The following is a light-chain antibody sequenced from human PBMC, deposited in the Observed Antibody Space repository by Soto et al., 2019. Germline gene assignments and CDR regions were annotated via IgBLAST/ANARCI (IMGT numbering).Light chain of an antibody. V-gene: IGKV1-5*01. CDR3: QQYNSYSALT. J-gene: IGKJ4*01. Sequence: DIQMTQSPSTLSASVGDRVTITCRASQSIKTWLAWYQRKPGKAPKLLIYDASSLESGVPSRFSGSGSGTEFTLTISSLQPDDFATYYCQQYNSYSALTFGGGTKVDIK. CDR1: QSIKTW. CDR2: DAS.